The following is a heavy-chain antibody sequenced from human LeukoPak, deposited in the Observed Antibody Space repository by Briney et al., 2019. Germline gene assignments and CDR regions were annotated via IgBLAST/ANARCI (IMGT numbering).Heavy chain of an antibody. CDR2: ISSSSSYI. CDR1: GFKFSSYS. J-gene: IGHJ4*02. D-gene: IGHD2/OR15-2a*01. CDR3: ANELSLRPYLVSYYFDY. V-gene: IGHV3-21*01. Sequence: PGGSLRLSCAASGFKFSSYSMKWVRQAPGKGLEWVSFISSSSSYIYYADSVKGRFTISRDNSKNTLYLQMNSLRGEDTAVYYCANELSLRPYLVSYYFDYWGQGTLVTVSS.